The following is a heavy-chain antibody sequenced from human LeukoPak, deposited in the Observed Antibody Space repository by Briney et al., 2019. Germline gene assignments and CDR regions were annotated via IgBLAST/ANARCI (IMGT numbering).Heavy chain of an antibody. CDR1: GYTFTSYD. CDR3: ARGETRWFGELFRRRAYYYYGMDV. CDR2: MNPNSGNT. D-gene: IGHD3-10*01. J-gene: IGHJ6*02. V-gene: IGHV1-8*01. Sequence: VASVKVSCKASGYTFTSYDINWVRQATGQGLEWMGWMNPNSGNTGYAQKFQGRVTMTRNTSISTAYMELSSLRSEDTAVYYCARGETRWFGELFRRRAYYYYGMDVWGQGTTVTVSS.